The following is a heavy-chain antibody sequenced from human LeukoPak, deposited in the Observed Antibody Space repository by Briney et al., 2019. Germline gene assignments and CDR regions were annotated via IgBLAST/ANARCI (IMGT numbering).Heavy chain of an antibody. Sequence: GASVKVSCKASGCTFNNYAINWVRQAPGQGLEWVGWINPNTGGTNCAQKLHYRVTMTRDTSISTAYMELSRLRFDDTAVYYCARSPHILTGENFDYWGQGTLVTVSS. CDR1: GCTFNNYA. CDR3: ARSPHILTGENFDY. J-gene: IGHJ4*02. V-gene: IGHV1-2*02. D-gene: IGHD3-9*01. CDR2: INPNTGGT.